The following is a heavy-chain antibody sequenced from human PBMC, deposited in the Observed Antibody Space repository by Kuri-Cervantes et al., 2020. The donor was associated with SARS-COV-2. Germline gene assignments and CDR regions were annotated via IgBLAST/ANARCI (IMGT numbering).Heavy chain of an antibody. CDR2: INHSGST. D-gene: IGHD6-13*01. Sequence: SCAVYGGSFSGYYWSWIRQPPGKGLEWIGEINHSGSTNYNPSLKSRVTISVDTSKNQFSLKLSSVTAADTAVYYCARVSGLWAAGKNTHGMDVWGHGTTVTVSS. CDR3: ARVSGLWAAGKNTHGMDV. J-gene: IGHJ6*02. V-gene: IGHV4-34*01. CDR1: GGSFSGYY.